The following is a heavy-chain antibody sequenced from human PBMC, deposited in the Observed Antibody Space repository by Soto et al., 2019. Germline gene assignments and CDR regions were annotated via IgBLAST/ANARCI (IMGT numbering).Heavy chain of an antibody. CDR1: GGSFSGYY. CDR3: ARGLGAARPLCGMDV. Sequence: QVQLQQWGAGLLKPSETLSLPCAVYGGSFSGYYWSWIRQPPGKGLGWIGEINHSGSTNYNPSLKRRVTRSVHTAKNQFPLKRSSVADAAKAVYYCARGLGAARPLCGMDVWGQGTTVTVSS. D-gene: IGHD6-6*01. CDR2: INHSGST. V-gene: IGHV4-34*01. J-gene: IGHJ6*02.